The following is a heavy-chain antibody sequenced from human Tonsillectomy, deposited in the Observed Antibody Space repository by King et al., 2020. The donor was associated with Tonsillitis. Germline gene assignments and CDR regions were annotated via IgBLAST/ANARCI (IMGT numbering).Heavy chain of an antibody. CDR2: IYPDDSRT. D-gene: IGHD6-19*01. CDR3: ARRSSGWVDYYYYMDV. V-gene: IGHV5-51*03. Sequence: QLVQSGAEVKKPGESLKISCKGSGYTFTSYWIGWVRQMPGKGLEWMGIIYPDDSRTKYSPSFQGQVTISADKSISTAYLQWSSLKASDTAMYYCARRSSGWVDYYYYMDVWGKGTPVTVSS. J-gene: IGHJ6*03. CDR1: GYTFTSYW.